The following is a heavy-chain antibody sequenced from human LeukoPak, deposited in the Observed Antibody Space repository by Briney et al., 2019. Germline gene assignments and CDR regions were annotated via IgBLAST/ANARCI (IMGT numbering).Heavy chain of an antibody. CDR3: AKAGSIRFDY. J-gene: IGHJ4*02. CDR2: ISGSGTGGRT. V-gene: IGHV3-23*01. Sequence: GGSLRLSCAASGFTFSSYAMSWVRQAPGKGLEWVSGISGSGTGGRTDYADSVKGRFTISSDSSKNTLYLQMDSLRAEDTAIYYCAKAGSIRFDYWGQGTLVTVSS. D-gene: IGHD1-26*01. CDR1: GFTFSSYA.